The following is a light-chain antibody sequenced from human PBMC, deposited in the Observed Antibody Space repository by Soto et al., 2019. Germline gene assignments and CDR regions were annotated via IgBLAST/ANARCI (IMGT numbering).Light chain of an antibody. CDR2: DAS. V-gene: IGKV3-11*01. CDR3: QQRSHWPFT. CDR1: HSVGSY. J-gene: IGKJ3*01. Sequence: EIVLAQSPVPLSLSPGGRVTLSCRARHSVGSYLDWYVQKSGQAPRLLIYDASNRATGIPARFSASGSGTDFTLTISSLEPEDFAVYYCQQRSHWPFTFGPGTTVDIK.